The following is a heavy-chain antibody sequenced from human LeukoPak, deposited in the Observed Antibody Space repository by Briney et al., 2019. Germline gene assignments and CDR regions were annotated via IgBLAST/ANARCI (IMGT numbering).Heavy chain of an antibody. CDR2: IVVGSGNT. Sequence: SVKVSCQASGFTSTSSAMQWVRQARGQRLAWIGWIVVGSGNTNYAKKFQERVTITRVMTTSTAYMELSSLRSEGTAVYYCAAGHVSGLLPAYWGQGTLVTVSS. J-gene: IGHJ4*02. CDR1: GFTSTSSA. CDR3: AAGHVSGLLPAY. D-gene: IGHD3-16*01. V-gene: IGHV1-58*02.